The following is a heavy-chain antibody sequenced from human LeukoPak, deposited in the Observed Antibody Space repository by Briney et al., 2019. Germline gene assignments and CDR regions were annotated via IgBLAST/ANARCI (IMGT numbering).Heavy chain of an antibody. V-gene: IGHV3-23*01. J-gene: IGHJ4*02. Sequence: GGPLRLSCAASGFTFSSYWMHWVRQAPGKGLEWVSAISGSGGSTYYADSVKGRFTISRDNSKNTLYLQMNSLRAEDTAVYYCAKGSYGYDDDYWGQGTLVTVSS. CDR1: GFTFSSYW. CDR2: ISGSGGST. CDR3: AKGSYGYDDDY. D-gene: IGHD5-18*01.